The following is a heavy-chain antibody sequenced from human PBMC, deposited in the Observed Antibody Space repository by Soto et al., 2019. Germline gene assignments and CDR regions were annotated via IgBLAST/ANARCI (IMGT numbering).Heavy chain of an antibody. J-gene: IGHJ4*02. D-gene: IGHD3-10*01. CDR1: GGSFSGYY. Sequence: SETLSLTCAVYGGSFSGYYWSWIRQPPGKGLEWIGEINHSGSTNYNPSLKSRVTISVDTSKNQFSLKLSSVTAADTAVYYCARGKGVPARFDCWGQGTLVTVSS. V-gene: IGHV4-34*01. CDR3: ARGKGVPARFDC. CDR2: INHSGST.